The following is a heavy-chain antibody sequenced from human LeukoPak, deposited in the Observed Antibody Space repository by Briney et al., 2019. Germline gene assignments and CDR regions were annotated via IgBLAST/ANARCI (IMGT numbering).Heavy chain of an antibody. CDR1: GGSISSYY. J-gene: IGHJ4*02. D-gene: IGHD3-9*01. CDR2: IYYSGST. CDR3: ARLTWSYYFDY. V-gene: IGHV4-59*01. Sequence: SETLSLTCTVSGGSISSYYWSWIRQHPGKGLEWIGYIYYSGSTNYNPSLKSRVTISVDTSKNQFSLKLSSVTAADTAVYYCARLTWSYYFDYWGQGTLVTVSS.